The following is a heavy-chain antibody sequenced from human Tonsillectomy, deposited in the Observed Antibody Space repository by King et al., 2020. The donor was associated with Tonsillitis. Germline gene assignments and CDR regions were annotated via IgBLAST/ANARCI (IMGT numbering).Heavy chain of an antibody. CDR2: IDYSGST. Sequence: VQLQESGPGLVKPSETLSLTCIVSGGSISRYYWSWIRQSPGKGLEWIGYIDYSGSTNYNPSLKSRVTISVDTSKNQFSLTVSSVTAADTAVYYCARDFGDFWSGNWFDPWGQGTLVTVSS. J-gene: IGHJ5*02. V-gene: IGHV4-59*01. D-gene: IGHD3-3*01. CDR1: GGSISRYY. CDR3: ARDFGDFWSGNWFDP.